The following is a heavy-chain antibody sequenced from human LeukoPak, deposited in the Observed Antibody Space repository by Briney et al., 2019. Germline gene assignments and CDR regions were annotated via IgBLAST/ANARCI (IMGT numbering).Heavy chain of an antibody. CDR3: ARDPAPQGWFDS. CDR1: RFTLSTYW. J-gene: IGHJ5*01. CDR2: INSEGSST. Sequence: PGGSLRLSCAASRFTLSTYWMDWVRQAPGKGLVWVSRINSEGSSTTYADSVKGRFTISRDNAKNILYLQMNSLRAEDTAVYHCARDPAPQGWFDSWGQGILVTVSS. V-gene: IGHV3-74*01.